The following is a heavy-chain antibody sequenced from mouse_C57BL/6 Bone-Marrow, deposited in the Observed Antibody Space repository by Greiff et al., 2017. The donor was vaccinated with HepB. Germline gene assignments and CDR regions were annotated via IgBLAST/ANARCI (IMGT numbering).Heavy chain of an antibody. CDR2: IYPRSGNT. J-gene: IGHJ4*01. Sequence: QVQLQQSGAELARPGASVKLSCKASGYTYTSYGISWVKQRTGQGLEWIGEIYPRSGNTYYNEKFKGKATLTADKSSSTAYMELRSLTSEDSAVYFCACITTVVAPYAMDYWGQGTSVTVSS. V-gene: IGHV1-81*01. CDR3: ACITTVVAPYAMDY. CDR1: GYTYTSYG. D-gene: IGHD1-1*01.